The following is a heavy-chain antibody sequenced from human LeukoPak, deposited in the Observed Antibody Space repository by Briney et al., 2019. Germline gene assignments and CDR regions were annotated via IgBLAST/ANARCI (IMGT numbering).Heavy chain of an antibody. J-gene: IGHJ4*02. CDR2: ISYDGSNK. D-gene: IGHD3-3*01. Sequence: PGGSLRLSCAASEFTVRSNYMSWVRQAPGKGLEWVAVISYDGSNKYYADSVKGRFTISRDNSKNTLYLQMNSLRAEDTAVYYCARDPPEWPPLYYFDYWGQGTLVTVSS. V-gene: IGHV3-30*03. CDR3: ARDPPEWPPLYYFDY. CDR1: EFTVRSNY.